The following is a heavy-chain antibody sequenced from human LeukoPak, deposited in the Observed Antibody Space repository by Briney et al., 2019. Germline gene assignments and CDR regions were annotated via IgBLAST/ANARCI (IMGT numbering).Heavy chain of an antibody. CDR2: INAGNGNT. V-gene: IGHV1-3*01. CDR1: GYTFTSYA. D-gene: IGHD3-9*01. CDR3: ARGRAPLHYDILTGFTEGDAFDI. Sequence: ASVKVSCKASGYTFTSYAMHWVRQAPGQRLEWMGWINAGNGNTKYSQKFQGRVTITRDTSASTAYMELSSLRSEDTAVYYCARGRAPLHYDILTGFTEGDAFDIWGQGTMVTVSS. J-gene: IGHJ3*02.